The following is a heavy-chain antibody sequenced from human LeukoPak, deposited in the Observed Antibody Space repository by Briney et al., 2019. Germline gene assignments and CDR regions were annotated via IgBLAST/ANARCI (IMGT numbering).Heavy chain of an antibody. V-gene: IGHV3-23*01. CDR1: GFTFSNYA. CDR3: AKEEWLGKMNYFDH. Sequence: GGSLRLSCAASGFTFSNYAMTWVRQAPGQGLEWVSTITNGAAGTFYADSVKGRFTISGDNSKNTVYLQMNSLRAEDTAVYYCAKEEWLGKMNYFDHWGQGTLVTVSS. J-gene: IGHJ4*02. D-gene: IGHD3-3*01. CDR2: ITNGAAGT.